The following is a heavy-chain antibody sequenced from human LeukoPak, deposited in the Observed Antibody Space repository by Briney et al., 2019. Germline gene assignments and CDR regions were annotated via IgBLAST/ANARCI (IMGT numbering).Heavy chain of an antibody. CDR1: GFIFSSYS. V-gene: IGHV3-21*01. J-gene: IGHJ4*02. Sequence: GGSLRLSCAASGFIFSSYSMNWVPQAPGKGLEWVSSISSSSSKYYADSVKGRFTISRDNAKKSLYLQMNSLRAEDTAVYYCARDQSYYESSGYSYYFDYWGQGTLVTVSS. CDR2: ISSSSSK. D-gene: IGHD3-22*01. CDR3: ARDQSYYESSGYSYYFDY.